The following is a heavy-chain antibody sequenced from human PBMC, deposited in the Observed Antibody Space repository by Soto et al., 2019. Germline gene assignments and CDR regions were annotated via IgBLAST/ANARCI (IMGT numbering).Heavy chain of an antibody. J-gene: IGHJ4*02. V-gene: IGHV3-30*18. CDR3: AKVDYRSGWYGCFDC. CDR2: ISFHGGDK. D-gene: IGHD6-19*01. Sequence: GGSLRLSCAASGFTFSSYGMHWVRQAPGKGLEWVAFISFHGGDKYYTDSVKGRFTISRDNSKNTLSLQMNSLTAEDTALYYCAKVDYRSGWYGCFDCWGQRSLVTVSS. CDR1: GFTFSSYG.